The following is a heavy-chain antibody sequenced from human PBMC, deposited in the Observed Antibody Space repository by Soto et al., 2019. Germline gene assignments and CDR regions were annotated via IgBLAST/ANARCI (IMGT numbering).Heavy chain of an antibody. D-gene: IGHD7-27*01. Sequence: PGGSPRLSCAASGFSFSISPMHWVRQAPGKGPEWVALISYDGTNKFYADSVKGRFTISRDNSKSTLYLQVDSLRPEDAAVYYCARDPKTSGGQHWAFNYFDSWGQGTLVTVSS. CDR3: ARDPKTSGGQHWAFNYFDS. V-gene: IGHV3-30-3*01. CDR2: ISYDGTNK. J-gene: IGHJ4*02. CDR1: GFSFSISP.